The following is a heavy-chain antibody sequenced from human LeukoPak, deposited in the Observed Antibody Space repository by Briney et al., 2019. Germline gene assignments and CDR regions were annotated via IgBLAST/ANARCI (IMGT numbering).Heavy chain of an antibody. CDR3: ARIDTAMARDY. CDR2: IIPIFGTA. J-gene: IGHJ4*02. D-gene: IGHD5-18*01. CDR1: GGTFSSYA. V-gene: IGHV1-69*13. Sequence: GASVKVSCKASGGTFSSYAISWVRQAPGQGLEWMGGIIPIFGTANYAQKFQGRVTITADESTSTAYMELRSLRSDDTAVYYCARIDTAMARDYWGQGTLVTVSS.